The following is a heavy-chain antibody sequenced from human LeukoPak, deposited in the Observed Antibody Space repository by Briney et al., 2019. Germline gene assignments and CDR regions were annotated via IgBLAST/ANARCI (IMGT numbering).Heavy chain of an antibody. CDR2: IYYSGST. V-gene: IGHV4-30-4*01. CDR3: ARDLLNEGNHLDY. CDR1: GGSISSGDYY. Sequence: PSQTLSLTCTVSGGSISSGDYYWSWIRQPPGKGLEWIGYIYYSGSTYYNPSLKSRVTISVDRSKNQFSLKLSSVTAADTAVYYCARDLLNEGNHLDYWGQGTLVTVSS. D-gene: IGHD4-23*01. J-gene: IGHJ4*02.